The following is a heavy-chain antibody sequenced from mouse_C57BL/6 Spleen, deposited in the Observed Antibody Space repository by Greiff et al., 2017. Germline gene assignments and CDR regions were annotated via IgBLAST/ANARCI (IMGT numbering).Heavy chain of an antibody. CDR1: GFTFSDYG. V-gene: IGHV5-15*01. D-gene: IGHD2-3*01. CDR2: ISNLAYSI. CDR3: ARLGDGYYPAWFAY. J-gene: IGHJ3*01. Sequence: EVKLVESGGGLVQPGGSLKLSCAASGFTFSDYGMAWVRQAPRKGPEWVAFISNLAYSIYYADTVTGRFTISRENAKNTLYLEMSSLRSEDTAMYYCARLGDGYYPAWFAYWGQGTLVTVSA.